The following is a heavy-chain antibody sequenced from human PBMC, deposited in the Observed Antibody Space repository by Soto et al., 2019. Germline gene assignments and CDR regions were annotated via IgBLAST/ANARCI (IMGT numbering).Heavy chain of an antibody. CDR2: FSGPGGST. D-gene: IGHD1-26*01. J-gene: IGHJ5*01. CDR1: GFTFSRYA. CDR3: AKGRISTTAYTSFDS. Sequence: PGGSLRLSCAASGFTFSRYAMSWVRQAPGKGLEWVSTFSGPGGSTYYADSVKGRFTISRDNFKNTLYRQMSSLRAEDTAVYYCAKGRISTTAYTSFDSWGQGTLVTVSS. V-gene: IGHV3-23*01.